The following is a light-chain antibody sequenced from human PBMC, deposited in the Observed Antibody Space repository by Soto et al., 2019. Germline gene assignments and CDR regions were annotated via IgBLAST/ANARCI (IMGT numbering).Light chain of an antibody. CDR1: SSDVGSYNL. CDR2: EGS. Sequence: QSVLTQPASVSGSPGQSITISCTGTSSDVGSYNLVSWYQQHPGKAPKLMIYEGSKRPSGVSNRFSGSKSGNTASLTISGLRAEDESDYYCCSYAGSSTLLFGGGTKVTVL. CDR3: CSYAGSSTLL. J-gene: IGLJ2*01. V-gene: IGLV2-23*03.